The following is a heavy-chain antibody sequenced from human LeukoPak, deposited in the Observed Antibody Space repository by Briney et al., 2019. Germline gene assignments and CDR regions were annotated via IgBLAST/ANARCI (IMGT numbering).Heavy chain of an antibody. D-gene: IGHD1-26*01. CDR3: AADRRIVEASAEYFQH. J-gene: IGHJ1*01. V-gene: IGHV1-58*01. Sequence: SVKVSCKASGFTFTSSAVQWVRQARGRRLEWIGWIVVGSGNTNYAQKFQERVTITRDMSTSTAYMELSSLRSEDTAVYYCAADRRIVEASAEYFQHWGQGTLVTVSS. CDR1: GFTFTSSA. CDR2: IVVGSGNT.